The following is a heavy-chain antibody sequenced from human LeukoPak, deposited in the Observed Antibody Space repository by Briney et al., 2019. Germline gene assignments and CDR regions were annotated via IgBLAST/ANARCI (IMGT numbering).Heavy chain of an antibody. CDR2: VSSSSGTI. J-gene: IGHJ4*02. CDR3: AGLLVCSTTSCYGVDY. CDR1: GFTFSTSS. V-gene: IGHV3-48*01. D-gene: IGHD2-2*01. Sequence: GGSLRLSCVASGFTFSTSSMNWVRQAPGKGLEWISYVSSSSGTIYYADSVKGRFTISRDNARNSLYLQMSSLRAEDTAVYYCAGLLVCSTTSCYGVDYWGQGTLVTVCS.